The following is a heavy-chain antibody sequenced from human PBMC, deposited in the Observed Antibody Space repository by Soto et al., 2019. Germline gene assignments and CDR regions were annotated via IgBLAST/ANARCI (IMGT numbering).Heavy chain of an antibody. V-gene: IGHV4-34*01. D-gene: IGHD3-9*01. CDR2: INHSGST. Sequence: TSETLSLTCAVYGGSFSGYYWSWIRQPPGKGLEWIGEINHSGSTNYNPSLKSRVTISVDTSKNQFSLKLSSVTAADTAVYYCATGDYDILTGVGAFDIWGQGTMVTVSS. J-gene: IGHJ3*02. CDR3: ATGDYDILTGVGAFDI. CDR1: GGSFSGYY.